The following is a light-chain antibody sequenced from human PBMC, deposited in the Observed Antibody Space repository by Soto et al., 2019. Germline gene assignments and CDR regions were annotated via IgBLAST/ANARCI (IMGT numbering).Light chain of an antibody. Sequence: QSVLTQPASVSGSPGQSITISCTGTSSDVGGYNYVSWYQQHPGKAPKLMIYDVSNRPSGVSNRFSGSKSGNTASLTISGLQAEDEADYYCSSYTSSSTAFATGTKLTV. V-gene: IGLV2-14*01. CDR1: SSDVGGYNY. CDR3: SSYTSSSTA. J-gene: IGLJ1*01. CDR2: DVS.